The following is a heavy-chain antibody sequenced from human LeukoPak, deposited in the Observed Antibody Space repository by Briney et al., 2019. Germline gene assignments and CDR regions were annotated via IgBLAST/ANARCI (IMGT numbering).Heavy chain of an antibody. V-gene: IGHV3-11*04. CDR2: ISSSGSTI. CDR1: GYSISSGYY. CDR3: AGGDSSGYYPIDY. Sequence: LSLTCAVSGYSISSGYYWGWIRQPPGKGLEWVSYISSSGSTIYYADSVKGRFTISRDNAKNSLYLQMNSLRAEDTAVYYCAGGDSSGYYPIDYWGQGTLVTVSS. J-gene: IGHJ4*02. D-gene: IGHD3-22*01.